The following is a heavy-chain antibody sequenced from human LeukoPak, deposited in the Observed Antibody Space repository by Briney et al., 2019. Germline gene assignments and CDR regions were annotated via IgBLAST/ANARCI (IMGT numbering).Heavy chain of an antibody. J-gene: IGHJ4*02. CDR1: GGSISSYY. CDR3: ARENPSGVATIDY. CDR2: GFYSGST. V-gene: IGHV4-59*12. D-gene: IGHD5-12*01. Sequence: SETLSLTCTVSGGSISSYYWSWIRQPPGKGLEWIGYGFYSGSTTYNPSLKSRVTISVDTSKNQFSLKLSSVTAADTAVYYCARENPSGVATIDYWGQGTLVTVSS.